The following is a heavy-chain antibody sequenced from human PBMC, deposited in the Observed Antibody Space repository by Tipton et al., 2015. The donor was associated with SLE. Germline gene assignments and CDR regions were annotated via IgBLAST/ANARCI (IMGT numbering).Heavy chain of an antibody. CDR1: GSTFSSYT. V-gene: IGHV1-69*09. Sequence: QLVQSGAEVKKPGSSVRVSCKASGSTFSSYTISWVRQAPGQGLEWMGRIIPILGIANYAQKFQGRVTITADKSTSTAYMELSSLISEDTAVYYCARLSGIAAAGYWGQGTLVTVSS. CDR3: ARLSGIAAAGY. J-gene: IGHJ4*02. D-gene: IGHD6-13*01. CDR2: IIPILGIA.